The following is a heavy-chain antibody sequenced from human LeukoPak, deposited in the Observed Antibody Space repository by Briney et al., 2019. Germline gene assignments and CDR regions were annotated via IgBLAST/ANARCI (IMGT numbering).Heavy chain of an antibody. V-gene: IGHV1-3*01. J-gene: IGHJ6*04. CDR2: INAGNGNT. D-gene: IGHD3-9*01. Sequence: ASVKVSCKASGYTFTSYAMHWVRQAPGQRLEWMGWINAGNGNTKYSQKFQGRVTITRDTSASTAYMELSSLRSEDTAVYYCAREGSGVLRYFDWLRRVDQRYYYYYGMDVWGKGTTVTVPS. CDR3: AREGSGVLRYFDWLRRVDQRYYYYYGMDV. CDR1: GYTFTSYA.